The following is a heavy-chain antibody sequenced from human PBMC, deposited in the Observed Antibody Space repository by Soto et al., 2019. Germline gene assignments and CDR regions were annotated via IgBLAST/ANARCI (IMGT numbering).Heavy chain of an antibody. CDR1: GFTFSSYA. V-gene: IGHV3-23*01. J-gene: IGHJ4*02. CDR2: ISGSGGST. D-gene: IGHD3-22*01. CDR3: AKGRYYYDSSGYYRIY. Sequence: GSLRLSCAASGFTFSSYAMSWVRQAPGKGLEWVSAISGSGGSTYYADSVKGRFTISRDNSKNTLYLQMNSLRAEDTAVYYCAKGRYYYDSSGYYRIYWGQGTLVTVSS.